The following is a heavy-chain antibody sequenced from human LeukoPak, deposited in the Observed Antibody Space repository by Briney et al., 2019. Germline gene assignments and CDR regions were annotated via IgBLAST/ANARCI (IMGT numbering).Heavy chain of an antibody. CDR2: IYPGDSDT. Sequence: PGESLKISCQGSGSSFTSYWIGWVRPLPGKGLEWMGIIYPGDSDTRYSPSFQGQVTISADKSISTAYLQWSSLKASDTAMYYCARRRGDYCDSSPYYFDYWGQGTLVTVSS. D-gene: IGHD3-22*01. V-gene: IGHV5-51*01. J-gene: IGHJ4*02. CDR3: ARRRGDYCDSSPYYFDY. CDR1: GSSFTSYW.